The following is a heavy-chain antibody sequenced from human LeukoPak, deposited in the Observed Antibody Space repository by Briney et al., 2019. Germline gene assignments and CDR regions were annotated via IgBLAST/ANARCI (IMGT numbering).Heavy chain of an antibody. CDR1: AFTFRSYG. Sequence: PGGSLRLSCAASAFTFRSYGMHWVRQAPGKGLEWVAFIRYDGSDKYYADSVKGRFTISRDNSKNTLYLQLNSLRVEDTAVYYCAKDRVTYFGGTSCSFHCWAQGTLVTVSS. CDR3: AKDRVTYFGGTSCSFHC. CDR2: IRYDGSDK. V-gene: IGHV3-30*02. J-gene: IGHJ4*02. D-gene: IGHD2-2*01.